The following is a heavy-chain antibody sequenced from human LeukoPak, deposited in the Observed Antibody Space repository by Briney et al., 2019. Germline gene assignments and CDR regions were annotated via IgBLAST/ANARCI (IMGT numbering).Heavy chain of an antibody. Sequence: SVKVSCKASGGTFSSYAISWVRQAPGQGLEWMGGTIPVFGTANYAQKFQGRVTITTDESTSTAYMELSSLRSEDTAVYYCARSGIAAAGGDYYFDYWGQGTLVTVSS. V-gene: IGHV1-69*05. CDR1: GGTFSSYA. J-gene: IGHJ4*02. CDR3: ARSGIAAAGGDYYFDY. D-gene: IGHD6-13*01. CDR2: TIPVFGTA.